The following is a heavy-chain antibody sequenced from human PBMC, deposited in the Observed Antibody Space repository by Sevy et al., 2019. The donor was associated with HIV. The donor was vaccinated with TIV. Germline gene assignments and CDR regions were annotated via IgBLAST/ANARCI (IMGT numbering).Heavy chain of an antibody. CDR3: ARVTAVADLYFDY. J-gene: IGHJ4*02. Sequence: GESLKISCAASGFTFSDHYMDWVRQAPGKGLEWVGRIRNKANSHTTEYAASVKGRFTISRDDSKNSLYLQMNSLKTEDTAVYYCARVTAVADLYFDYWGQRTLVTVSS. D-gene: IGHD6-19*01. V-gene: IGHV3-72*01. CDR2: IRNKANSHTT. CDR1: GFTFSDHY.